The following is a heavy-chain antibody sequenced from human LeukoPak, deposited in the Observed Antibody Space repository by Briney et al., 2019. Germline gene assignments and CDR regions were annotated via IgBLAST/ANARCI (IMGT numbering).Heavy chain of an antibody. CDR2: ISGSGGST. CDR3: AKERYYDFWSGYLYYFDY. V-gene: IGHV3-23*01. Sequence: GGSLRLSCAASGFTFSSYAMSWVRQAPGKGLEWVSAISGSGGSTYYADSVKGRFTISRDNSKNTLYLQMNSLRAEDTAVYYCAKERYYDFWSGYLYYFDYWGQGTLVTVSS. J-gene: IGHJ4*02. D-gene: IGHD3-3*01. CDR1: GFTFSSYA.